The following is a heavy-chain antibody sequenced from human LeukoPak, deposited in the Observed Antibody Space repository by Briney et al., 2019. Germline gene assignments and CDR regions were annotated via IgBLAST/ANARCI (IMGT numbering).Heavy chain of an antibody. CDR1: GGSFSGYY. Sequence: PSETLSLTCAVSGGSFSGYYWSWIRQPPGKGLEWIGYIYYSGSTNYNTSLKSRVTISVDTSKNQFSLKLSSVTAADTAVYYCAGGRRDSGSHGSFVYYYYCYMDVWGKGTTVTVSS. V-gene: IGHV4-59*01. J-gene: IGHJ6*03. CDR2: IYYSGST. D-gene: IGHD3-10*01. CDR3: AGGRRDSGSHGSFVYYYYCYMDV.